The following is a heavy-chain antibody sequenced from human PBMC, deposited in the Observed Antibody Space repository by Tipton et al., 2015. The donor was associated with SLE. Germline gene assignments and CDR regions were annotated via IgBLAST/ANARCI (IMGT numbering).Heavy chain of an antibody. V-gene: IGHV3-7*01. CDR3: ARRSTIVATDGGFDY. Sequence: GSLRLSCAASGFTFSNYWMSWVRQAPGKGLEWVANIKQDGSEKYYVDSVKGRFTISRDNAKNSLYLQMSRLRAEDTAVYYCARRSTIVATDGGFDYWGQGTLLTVSS. D-gene: IGHD5-12*01. CDR2: IKQDGSEK. CDR1: GFTFSNYW. J-gene: IGHJ4*02.